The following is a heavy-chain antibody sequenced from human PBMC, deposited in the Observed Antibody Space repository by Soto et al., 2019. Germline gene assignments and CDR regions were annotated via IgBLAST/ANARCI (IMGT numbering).Heavy chain of an antibody. V-gene: IGHV3-33*01. CDR2: IWYDGSNK. CDR1: GFTFSSYG. D-gene: IGHD2-21*02. J-gene: IGHJ4*02. CDR3: ARVRGGNSPPDY. Sequence: QVQLVESGGGVVQPGRSLRLSCAASGFTFSSYGMHWVRQAPGKGLEWVAVIWYDGSNKYYADSVKGRFTISRDNSKNTLYLQMNSLRAEDTAVYYCARVRGGNSPPDYWGQGTLVTVSS.